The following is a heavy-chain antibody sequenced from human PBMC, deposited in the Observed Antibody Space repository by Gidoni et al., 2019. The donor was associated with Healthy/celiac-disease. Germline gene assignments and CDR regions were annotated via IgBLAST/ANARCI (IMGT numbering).Heavy chain of an antibody. CDR3: ASSMGLRWARYDAFDI. D-gene: IGHD2-8*01. Sequence: QVQLVQSGAEVKKPGSSVKVSCKASGGTFSSYAISWVRQAPGQGLEWMGGIIPIFGTANYAQKFQGRVTITADESTSTAYMELSSLRSEDTAVYYCASSMGLRWARYDAFDIWGQGTMVTVSS. CDR2: IIPIFGTA. V-gene: IGHV1-69*01. CDR1: GGTFSSYA. J-gene: IGHJ3*02.